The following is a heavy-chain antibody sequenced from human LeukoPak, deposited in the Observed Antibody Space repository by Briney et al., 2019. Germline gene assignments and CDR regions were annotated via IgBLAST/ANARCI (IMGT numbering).Heavy chain of an antibody. Sequence: GGSLRLSCAASGFTFSSYAMTWVSQAPGKGLEWVVTIRVDGSTEYPVDSMKGRFTISRDNAKNSLHLQMNSLRAEDTAVYYCATYSGPDKWDASDMWGQGTLVTVSS. CDR2: IRVDGSTE. D-gene: IGHD1-26*01. J-gene: IGHJ3*02. CDR1: GFTFSSYA. V-gene: IGHV3-7*01. CDR3: ATYSGPDKWDASDM.